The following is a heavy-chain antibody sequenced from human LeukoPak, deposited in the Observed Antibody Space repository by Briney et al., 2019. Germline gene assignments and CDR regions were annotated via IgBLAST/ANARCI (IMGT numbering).Heavy chain of an antibody. V-gene: IGHV3-30*18. CDR1: GFTFRNYC. J-gene: IGHJ4*02. CDR3: AKDHFDY. CDR2: ISYDGSNK. Sequence: GGSLRLSCAASGFTFRNYCMQWVRQAPGKGLEWVAVISYDGSNKYYADSVKGRFTISRDNSKNTLYLQMNSLRAEDTAVYYCAKDHFDYWGQGTLVTVSS.